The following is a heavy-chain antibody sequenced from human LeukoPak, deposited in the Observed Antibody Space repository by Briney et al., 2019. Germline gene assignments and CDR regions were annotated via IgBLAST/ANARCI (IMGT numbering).Heavy chain of an antibody. CDR1: GFIFDDYA. CDR3: VKDIAATGLEAFDI. J-gene: IGHJ3*02. Sequence: GRSLRLSCAASGFIFDDYAMHWVRQAPGKGLEWGSGITWTGDTMAYADSVNGRFSISRDNPENSLFLQMNSLRPEDTAFYYCVKDIAATGLEAFDIWDQGRMVTVSS. CDR2: ITWTGDTM. V-gene: IGHV3-9*01. D-gene: IGHD1-1*01.